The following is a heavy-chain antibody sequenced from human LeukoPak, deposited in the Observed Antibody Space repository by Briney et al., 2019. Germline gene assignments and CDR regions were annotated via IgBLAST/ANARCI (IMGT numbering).Heavy chain of an antibody. J-gene: IGHJ4*02. CDR1: GGSISSYY. V-gene: IGHV4-59*01. D-gene: IGHD3-10*01. CDR3: ARDYGSGNSQIFDF. Sequence: SETLSLTCTVSGGSISSYYWSWIRQPPGKGLEWIGYIYYSGSTNYNPSLKSRGTISVDTSKDQFSLRLTSVTAADTAVYYCARDYGSGNSQIFDFWGQGTLVTVSS. CDR2: IYYSGST.